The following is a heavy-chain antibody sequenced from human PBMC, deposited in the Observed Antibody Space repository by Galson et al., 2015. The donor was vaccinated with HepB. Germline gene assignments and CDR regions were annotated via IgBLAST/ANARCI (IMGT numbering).Heavy chain of an antibody. J-gene: IGHJ6*03. CDR2: IIPIFGTA. CDR1: GGTFSSYA. CDR3: ARDLHLITMVQGDKGGMDV. Sequence: SVKVSCKASGGTFSSYAISWVRQAPGQGLEWMGGIIPIFGTANYAQKFQGRVTITADESTSTAYMELSSLRSEDTAVYYCARDLHLITMVQGDKGGMDVWGKGTTVTVSS. V-gene: IGHV1-69*13. D-gene: IGHD3-10*01.